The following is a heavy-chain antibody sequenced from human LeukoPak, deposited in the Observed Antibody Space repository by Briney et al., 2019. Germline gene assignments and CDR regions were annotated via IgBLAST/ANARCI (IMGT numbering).Heavy chain of an antibody. CDR1: GYTFTIYG. CDR3: ARMLGVYSSGWYWDY. Sequence: ASVNVSCKASGYTFTIYGISWVRQAPGQGLEWMGWISAYNGNTNYAQKLQGRATMTTDTSTSTAYMELRSLRSDDTAVYYCARMLGVYSSGWYWDYWGQGTLVTVSS. D-gene: IGHD6-19*01. CDR2: ISAYNGNT. J-gene: IGHJ4*02. V-gene: IGHV1-18*01.